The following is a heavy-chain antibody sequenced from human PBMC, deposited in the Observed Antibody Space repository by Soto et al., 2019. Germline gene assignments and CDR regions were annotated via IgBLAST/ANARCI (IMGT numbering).Heavy chain of an antibody. D-gene: IGHD5-18*01. CDR1: GGTFSSYT. J-gene: IGHJ4*02. CDR3: ANRGYSYGFFIY. CDR2: IIPMLGIA. V-gene: IGHV1-69*02. Sequence: QVQLVQSGAEVKKPGSSVKVSCKASGGTFSSYTFSWVRQAPGQGLEWMGRIIPMLGIANYAQKFEGRVTIAADTSTSIAYMQLSCLRSEVTTVYHSANRGYSYGFFIYWGQGTLVTVST.